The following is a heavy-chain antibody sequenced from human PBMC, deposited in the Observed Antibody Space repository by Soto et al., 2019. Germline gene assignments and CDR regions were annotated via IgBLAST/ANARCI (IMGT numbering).Heavy chain of an antibody. CDR3: ARDSVPTAVTTFYYNYGMDV. V-gene: IGHV3-21*06. CDR2: ISSSSYI. J-gene: IGHJ6*02. Sequence: KPGGSLRLSCAASGFTFSTYSMNWVRQAPGKGLEWVSSISSSSYIYYADSVKGRFTISRDNAKNLVYLQVNSLRAEDTAVYYCARDSVPTAVTTFYYNYGMDVWGQGTTLTVSS. D-gene: IGHD4-4*01. CDR1: GFTFSTYS.